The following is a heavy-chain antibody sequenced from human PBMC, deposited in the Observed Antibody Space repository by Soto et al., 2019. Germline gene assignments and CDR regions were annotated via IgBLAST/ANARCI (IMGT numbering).Heavy chain of an antibody. V-gene: IGHV4-31*03. CDR1: GGSISSGGYY. Sequence: SETLSLTCTVSGGSISSGGYYWSWIRQHPGKGLEWIGYIYYSGSTYYNPSLKSRVTISVDTSKNQFSLKLSSVTAADTAVYYCARGSGYYYYGIDVWGQGTTVTVSS. CDR3: ARGSGYYYYGIDV. J-gene: IGHJ6*02. D-gene: IGHD3-3*01. CDR2: IYYSGST.